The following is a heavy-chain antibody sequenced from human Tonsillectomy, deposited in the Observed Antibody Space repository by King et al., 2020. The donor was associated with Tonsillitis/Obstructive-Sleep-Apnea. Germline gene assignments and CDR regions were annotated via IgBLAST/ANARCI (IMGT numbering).Heavy chain of an antibody. CDR1: GFSFSIYA. D-gene: IGHD3-22*01. V-gene: IGHV3-23*04. Sequence: VQLVESGGGLVQPGGSLRLSCAASGFSFSIYAMTWVRRAPGKGLEWVSVISASGGSTYYADSVKGRFTISRDNSKNTLYLQMNSLRAEDTAVYYCAKDSDSGGYSPSNYCYMDVWGKGTTVSVSS. CDR3: AKDSDSGGYSPSNYCYMDV. J-gene: IGHJ6*03. CDR2: ISASGGST.